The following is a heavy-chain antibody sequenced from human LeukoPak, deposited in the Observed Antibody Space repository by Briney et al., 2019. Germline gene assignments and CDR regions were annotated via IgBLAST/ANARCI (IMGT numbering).Heavy chain of an antibody. D-gene: IGHD3-22*01. CDR2: ISASNGNT. CDR3: ARDNTYYYDSSGSYPDY. V-gene: IGHV1-18*01. CDR1: GYTFTSYG. Sequence: ASVKVSCKASGYTFTSYGISWVRQAPGQGLEWMGWISASNGNTNSAQKLQGRVTMTTDTSTSTAYMELRSLGSDDTAVYYCARDNTYYYDSSGSYPDYWGQGTLVTVSS. J-gene: IGHJ4*02.